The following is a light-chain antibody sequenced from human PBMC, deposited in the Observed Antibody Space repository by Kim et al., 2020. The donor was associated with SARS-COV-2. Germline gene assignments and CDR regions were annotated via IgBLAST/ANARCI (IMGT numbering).Light chain of an antibody. CDR2: SNN. CDR3: AAWDDSLNGPV. Sequence: ELTQPHSASGTPGQRVTISCSGSNSNIGSNTVNWYQQLPGTAPKLLIYSNNQRPSGVPDRFSGSKSGTSASLAISGLQSEDEADYYCAAWDDSLNGPVFGGGNQLT. CDR1: NSNIGSNT. J-gene: IGLJ2*01. V-gene: IGLV1-44*01.